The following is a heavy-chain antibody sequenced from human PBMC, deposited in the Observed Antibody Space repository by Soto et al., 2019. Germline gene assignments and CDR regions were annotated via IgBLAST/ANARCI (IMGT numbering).Heavy chain of an antibody. J-gene: IGHJ4*02. CDR1: GYSFTSYF. CDR2: INPSGGST. V-gene: IGHV1-46*01. Sequence: ASVKVSCKTSGYSFTSYFIHWVRQAPGQGLEWMGIINPSGGSTNYAQKLQGRVSMTRDRSTSTVHMELSSLRSDDTAMYYCAREYGNYDSSGYYAYWGQGTPVTVSS. D-gene: IGHD3-22*01. CDR3: AREYGNYDSSGYYAY.